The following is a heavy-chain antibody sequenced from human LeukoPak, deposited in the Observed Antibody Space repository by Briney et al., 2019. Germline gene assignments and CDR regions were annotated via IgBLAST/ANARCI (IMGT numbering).Heavy chain of an antibody. CDR1: GFTFSSYG. D-gene: IGHD3-22*01. J-gene: IGHJ3*02. V-gene: IGHV3-30*03. CDR2: ISYDGSNK. CDR3: AIYYDSSGYETMNAFDI. Sequence: GGSLRLSCVASGFTFSSYGIHWVRQAPGKGLEWVAVISYDGSNKYYADSVKGRFTISRDNSQNTLYLQMNSLRVEDTAVYYCAIYYDSSGYETMNAFDIWGQGTMVTVSS.